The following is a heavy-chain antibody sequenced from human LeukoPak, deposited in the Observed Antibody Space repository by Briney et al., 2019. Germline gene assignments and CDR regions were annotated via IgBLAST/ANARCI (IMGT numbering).Heavy chain of an antibody. CDR2: INHSGST. J-gene: IGHJ4*02. D-gene: IGHD3-10*01. CDR3: ARGPMGILDY. CDR1: GGSFSGYY. V-gene: IGHV4-34*01. Sequence: SETLSLTCAVYGGSFSGYYWSWIRQPPGKGLEWIGEINHSGSTNYNPSLKSRATISVDTSKNQFSLKLSSVTAADTAVYYCARGPMGILDYWGQGTLVTVSS.